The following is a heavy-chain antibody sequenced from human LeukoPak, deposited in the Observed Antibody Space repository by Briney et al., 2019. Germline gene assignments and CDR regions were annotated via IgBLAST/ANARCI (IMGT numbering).Heavy chain of an antibody. Sequence: SETLSLTCTVSGGSISSYYWSWIRQPPGKGLEWVGYIYYSGNTNYNPSLKSRVTISVDTSKNQFSLKVSSVTAADTAVYYCARDDAADTAMVSAFDIWGQGTMVTVSS. D-gene: IGHD5-18*01. CDR3: ARDDAADTAMVSAFDI. CDR1: GGSISSYY. CDR2: IYYSGNT. V-gene: IGHV4-59*12. J-gene: IGHJ3*02.